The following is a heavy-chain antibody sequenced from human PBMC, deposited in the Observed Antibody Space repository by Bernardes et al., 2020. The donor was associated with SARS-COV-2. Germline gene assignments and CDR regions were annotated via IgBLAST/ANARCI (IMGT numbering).Heavy chain of an antibody. CDR1: GGSFSGYF. CDR3: ARGAPGY. J-gene: IGHJ4*02. D-gene: IGHD1-1*01. CDR2: INHSGSS. V-gene: IGHV4-34*01. Sequence: SETLSPTCAVFGGSFSGYFWTWIRQPPGKGLEWIGQINHSGSSNYNPSLKSRVTMSVDPSKNQFSLKLTSVTAADTAVYYCARGAPGYWGQGTLVTVSS.